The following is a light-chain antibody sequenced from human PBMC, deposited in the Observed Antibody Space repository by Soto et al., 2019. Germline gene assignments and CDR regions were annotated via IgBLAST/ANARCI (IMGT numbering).Light chain of an antibody. CDR1: QSVSTS. CDR3: QVRDVWPS. V-gene: IGKV3-11*01. J-gene: IGKJ1*01. CDR2: DAS. Sequence: IVLTQSPVTLALSPGERAVLSCRASQSVSTSLAWYQHKPGQAPRLFIYDASKRAPGIPARFSGSGSGTDFTLTSSSLEPEDFGVYYCQVRDVWPSFGQGTKVEI.